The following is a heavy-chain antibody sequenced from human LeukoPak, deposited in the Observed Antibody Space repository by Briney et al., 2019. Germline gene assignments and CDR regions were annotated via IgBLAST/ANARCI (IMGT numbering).Heavy chain of an antibody. D-gene: IGHD4-17*01. CDR3: ARALSDYGDYIFDY. CDR1: GGTFTSYA. J-gene: IGHJ4*02. Sequence: SVKVSFKASGGTFTSYAISWVRQAPGQGLEWMGRIIPIFGTANYAQKVQGRVTITTDESTSTAYMELSSLRSEDTAVYYCARALSDYGDYIFDYWGQGTLVTVSS. V-gene: IGHV1-69*05. CDR2: IIPIFGTA.